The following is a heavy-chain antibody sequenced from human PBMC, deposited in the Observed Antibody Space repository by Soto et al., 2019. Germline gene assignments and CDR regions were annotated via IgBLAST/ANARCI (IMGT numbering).Heavy chain of an antibody. V-gene: IGHV4-59*08. Sequence: SETLSLTCTVSGGSISSYYWSWIRQPPGKGLEWIGYIYYSGSTNYNPSLKSRVTISVDTSKNQFSLKLSSVTAADTAVYYCARHRGGPPEWLFSGVSSYYMDVWGKGTTVTVSS. J-gene: IGHJ6*03. CDR3: ARHRGGPPEWLFSGVSSYYMDV. D-gene: IGHD3-3*01. CDR1: GGSISSYY. CDR2: IYYSGST.